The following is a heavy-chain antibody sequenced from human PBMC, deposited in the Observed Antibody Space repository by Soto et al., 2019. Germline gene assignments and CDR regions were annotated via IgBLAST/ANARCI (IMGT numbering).Heavy chain of an antibody. CDR2: IYHSGST. D-gene: IGHD6-19*01. CDR3: ARGGYSSGYGWFDP. V-gene: IGHV4-34*01. Sequence: SSETLSLTCAVNGGSFSGYYWSLIRQPPGKGLEWIGEIYHSGSTNYNPSLKSRVTISVDTSKNQFSLRLTSVTAADTGVYYCARGGYSSGYGWFDPWGQGTRVTVSS. J-gene: IGHJ5*02. CDR1: GGSFSGYY.